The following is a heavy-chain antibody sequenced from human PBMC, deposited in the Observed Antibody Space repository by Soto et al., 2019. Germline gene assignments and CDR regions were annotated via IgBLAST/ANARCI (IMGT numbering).Heavy chain of an antibody. D-gene: IGHD6-13*01. CDR3: ARERSAAGTGWFDP. CDR2: MNPNSGNT. CDR1: GYTFTSYD. Sequence: QVQLVQAGAEVKKPGASVTVSCKASGYTFTSYDINWVRQATGQGREWMGWMNPNSGNTAYAQKFQGRVTMTRTISISTAYMELSSPRSEDTAVYYCARERSAAGTGWFDPWGQGTLVTVSS. V-gene: IGHV1-8*01. J-gene: IGHJ5*02.